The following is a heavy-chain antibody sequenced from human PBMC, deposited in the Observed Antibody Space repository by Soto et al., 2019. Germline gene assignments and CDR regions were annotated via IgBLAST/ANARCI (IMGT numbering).Heavy chain of an antibody. Sequence: QVHLVESGAGVVQPGRSLRLSCAASGFTFSNNGMHWVRQAPGKGLEWMGVISYEGSEKYYAGSVKGRFTISRDNSKNTLYLQMDTLRAEDTAIYYCVKDKGAAAGFDYWGQGILVTVSS. CDR3: VKDKGAAAGFDY. V-gene: IGHV3-30*18. J-gene: IGHJ4*02. D-gene: IGHD6-13*01. CDR2: ISYEGSEK. CDR1: GFTFSNNG.